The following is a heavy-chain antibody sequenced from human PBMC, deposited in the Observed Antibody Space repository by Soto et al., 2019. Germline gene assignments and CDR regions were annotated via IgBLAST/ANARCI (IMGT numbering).Heavy chain of an antibody. CDR3: ARGMHNADEYSQH. CDR2: INPNSGGT. V-gene: IGHV1-2*04. Sequence: GASVKVSCKASGYTFTGCYMHWVRQAPGQGLEWMGWINPNSGGTNYAQKFQGWVTMTRDTSISTAYMELSRLRSDDTAVYYGARGMHNADEYSQHWGQGTLVTVSS. CDR1: GYTFTGCY. D-gene: IGHD2-2*01. J-gene: IGHJ1*01.